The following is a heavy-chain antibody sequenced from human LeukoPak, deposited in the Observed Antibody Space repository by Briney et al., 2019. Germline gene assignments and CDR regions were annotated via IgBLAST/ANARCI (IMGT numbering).Heavy chain of an antibody. Sequence: GGSLRLSCAASGFTVSSNYMGWVRQAPGKGLEWVSVIYSGGSTYYADSVKGRFTISRDNSKNTLYLQMNSLRAEDTAVYYCAREHDYGDCSLDYWGQGTLVTVSS. J-gene: IGHJ4*02. CDR2: IYSGGST. V-gene: IGHV3-53*01. CDR3: AREHDYGDCSLDY. CDR1: GFTVSSNY. D-gene: IGHD4-17*01.